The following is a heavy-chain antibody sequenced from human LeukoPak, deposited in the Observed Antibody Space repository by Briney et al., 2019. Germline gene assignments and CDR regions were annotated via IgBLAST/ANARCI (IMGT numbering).Heavy chain of an antibody. CDR3: ARGDSSGPDYYYYMDV. D-gene: IGHD6-19*01. Sequence: PGGSLRLSCAASGFTFSDYYMSWIRQVPGKGLEWVSYIGRSGTTIHYADSVKGRFTISWDNAKNSLYLQMNSLRDEDTAVYYCARGDSSGPDYYYYMDVWGKGTTVTISS. V-gene: IGHV3-11*04. J-gene: IGHJ6*03. CDR2: IGRSGTTI. CDR1: GFTFSDYY.